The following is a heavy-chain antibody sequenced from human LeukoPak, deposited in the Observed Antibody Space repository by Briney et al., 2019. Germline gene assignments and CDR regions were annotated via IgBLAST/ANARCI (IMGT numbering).Heavy chain of an antibody. Sequence: SVKVSCKASGGTFSSYAISWVRQAPGQELEWMGGIIPILGIANYAQKFQGRVTITADKSTSTAYMELSSLRSEDTAVYYCARDVVVVAAPNWFDPWGQGTLVTVSS. V-gene: IGHV1-69*10. CDR3: ARDVVVVAAPNWFDP. J-gene: IGHJ5*02. CDR1: GGTFSSYA. CDR2: IIPILGIA. D-gene: IGHD2-15*01.